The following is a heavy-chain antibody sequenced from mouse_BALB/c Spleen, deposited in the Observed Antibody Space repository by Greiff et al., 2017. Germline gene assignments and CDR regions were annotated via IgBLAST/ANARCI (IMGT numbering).Heavy chain of an antibody. Sequence: EVMLVESGGGLVKPGGSLKLSCAASGFTFSSYAMSWVRQTPEKRLEWVASISSGGSTYYPDSVKGRFTISRDNARNILYLQMSSLRSEDTAMYYCAREGLAYWGQGTLVTVSA. J-gene: IGHJ3*01. CDR2: ISSGGST. V-gene: IGHV5-6-5*01. CDR3: AREGLAY. CDR1: GFTFSSYA.